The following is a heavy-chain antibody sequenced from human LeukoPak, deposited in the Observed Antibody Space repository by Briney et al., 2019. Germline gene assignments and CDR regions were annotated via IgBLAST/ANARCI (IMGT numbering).Heavy chain of an antibody. Sequence: GSLRLSCAASGFTFSDYYMSWIRQAPGKGLEWVSYISSSGSTIYYADSVKGRFTISRDNAKNSLYLQMNSLRAEDTAVYYCATRPSADPYTGPFDYWGQGTLVTVSS. D-gene: IGHD3-16*02. CDR2: ISSSGSTI. CDR3: ATRPSADPYTGPFDY. V-gene: IGHV3-11*04. CDR1: GFTFSDYY. J-gene: IGHJ4*02.